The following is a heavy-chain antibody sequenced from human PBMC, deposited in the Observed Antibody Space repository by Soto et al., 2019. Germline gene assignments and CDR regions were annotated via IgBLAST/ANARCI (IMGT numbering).Heavy chain of an antibody. CDR1: GYTFTGYY. CDR2: INPNSGGT. J-gene: IGHJ6*02. Sequence: ASVKVSCKASGYTFTGYYMHWVRQAPGQGLEWMGWINPNSGGTNYAQKFQGWVTMTRDTSISTAYMELSRLRSDDTAVYYCARGGRGGSPRPPPYYYGMDVWGQGTTVTVSS. V-gene: IGHV1-2*04. D-gene: IGHD6-25*01. CDR3: ARGGRGGSPRPPPYYYGMDV.